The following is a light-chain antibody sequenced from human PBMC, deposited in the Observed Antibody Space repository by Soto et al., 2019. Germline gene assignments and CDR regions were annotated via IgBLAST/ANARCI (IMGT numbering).Light chain of an antibody. Sequence: DIQMTQSPSSLSASVGNRVTITCRASQSISSYLNLYQQKPGKAPKLLIYAASSLQSGVTSRFSGSQSGTDFTLTISSLQPEDFATYYCQQSYSTPWTFGKGTKVQIK. J-gene: IGKJ1*01. V-gene: IGKV1-39*01. CDR1: QSISSY. CDR3: QQSYSTPWT. CDR2: AAS.